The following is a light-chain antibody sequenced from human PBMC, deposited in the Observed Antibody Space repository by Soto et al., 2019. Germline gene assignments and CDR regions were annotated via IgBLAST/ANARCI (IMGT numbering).Light chain of an antibody. CDR3: QQYNSYSPRT. CDR2: AAS. CDR1: QSISSY. V-gene: IGKV1-5*01. Sequence: DIQMTQSPSSLSASVGDRVTITCGASQSISSYLNWYQQKPGKAPKLLIYAASSLQSGVPSRFSGSGSGTEFTLTISSLQPDDFATYYCQQYNSYSPRTFGQGTKVDIK. J-gene: IGKJ1*01.